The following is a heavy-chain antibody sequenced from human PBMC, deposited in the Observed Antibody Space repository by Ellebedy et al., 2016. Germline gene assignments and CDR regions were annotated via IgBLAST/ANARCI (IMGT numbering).Heavy chain of an antibody. D-gene: IGHD5-24*01. V-gene: IGHV3-33*01. Sequence: GESLKISCAASGFTFSSYGMHWVRQAPGKGLEWVAVIWYDGSNKYYADSVKGRFTISRDNSKNTLYLQMNSLRAEDTAVYYCAREEMTTRAFDIWGQGTMVTVSS. CDR3: AREEMTTRAFDI. CDR2: IWYDGSNK. J-gene: IGHJ3*02. CDR1: GFTFSSYG.